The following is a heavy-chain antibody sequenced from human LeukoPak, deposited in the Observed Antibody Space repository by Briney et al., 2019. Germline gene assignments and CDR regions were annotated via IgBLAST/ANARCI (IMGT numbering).Heavy chain of an antibody. CDR3: VRLRRNGDTSGYYYYYDY. V-gene: IGHV3-21*06. D-gene: IGHD3-22*01. CDR2: INKGATHT. Sequence: GGSLRLSCAASGFTFSSYAMSWVRQAPGQGLEWVASINKGATHTYYADSMRGRFTVSRDDAKNSLFLQMHSLSAEDTAVYYCVRLRRNGDTSGYYYYYDYWGRGTLVTVSS. CDR1: GFTFSSYA. J-gene: IGHJ4*02.